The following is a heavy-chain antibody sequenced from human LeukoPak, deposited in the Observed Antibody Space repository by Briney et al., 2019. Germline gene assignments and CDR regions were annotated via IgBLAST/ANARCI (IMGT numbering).Heavy chain of an antibody. V-gene: IGHV1-69*04. CDR1: GGTFSSYA. J-gene: IGHJ6*02. Sequence: SVKVSCKASGGTFSSYAISWVRQAPGQGLEWMGRIIPILGIANYAQKFQGRVTITADKSTSTAYMELSSLRSEDTAVYYCASGALIAVAGTGYYYGMDVWGQGTTVTVS. CDR3: ASGALIAVAGTGYYYGMDV. D-gene: IGHD6-19*01. CDR2: IIPILGIA.